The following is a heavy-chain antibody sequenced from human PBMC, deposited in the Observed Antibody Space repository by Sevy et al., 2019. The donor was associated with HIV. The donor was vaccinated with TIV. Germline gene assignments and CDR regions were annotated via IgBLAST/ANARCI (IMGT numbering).Heavy chain of an antibody. CDR1: GYTFTSYG. CDR3: ARDKPTALSSGWADLDY. CDR2: ISGHNGRI. D-gene: IGHD6-19*01. V-gene: IGHV1-18*01. Sequence: ASVKVSCKASGYTFTSYGISWVRQAPGQGLEWMGWISGHNGRIRDSQQFQGRFTMTTDTSSSTAYMELRNLRSDDTAVYYCARDKPTALSSGWADLDYWGQGTLVTVSS. J-gene: IGHJ4*02.